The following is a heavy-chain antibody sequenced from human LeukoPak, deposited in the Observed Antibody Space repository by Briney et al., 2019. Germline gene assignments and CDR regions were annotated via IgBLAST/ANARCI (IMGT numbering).Heavy chain of an antibody. D-gene: IGHD3-16*01. J-gene: IGHJ4*02. V-gene: IGHV3-21*01. CDR3: ARGSLGGELDY. CDR2: ISSSSSYI. Sequence: GGSLRLSCAASGFTFSSYSMNWVRQAPGKGLEWVSSISSSSSYIYYADSVKGRFTISRDNAKNSLYPQMNSLRAEDTAVYYCARGSLGGELDYWGQGTLVTVSS. CDR1: GFTFSSYS.